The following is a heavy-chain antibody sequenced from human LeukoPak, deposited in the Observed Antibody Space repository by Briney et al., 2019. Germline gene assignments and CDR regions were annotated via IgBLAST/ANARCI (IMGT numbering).Heavy chain of an antibody. Sequence: QPGGSLRLSCAASGFTFSSYWVHWVRQAPGKGLVWVSRINTDGSSTSSADSVKGRFTISRDNAKNTLYLQMNSLRAEDTAVYYCATDLLSYYDSSGPDYWGQGTLVTVSS. CDR3: ATDLLSYYDSSGPDY. CDR1: GFTFSSYW. D-gene: IGHD3-22*01. V-gene: IGHV3-74*01. CDR2: INTDGSST. J-gene: IGHJ4*02.